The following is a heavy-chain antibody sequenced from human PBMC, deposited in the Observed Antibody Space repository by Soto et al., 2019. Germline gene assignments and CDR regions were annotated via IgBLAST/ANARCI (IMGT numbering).Heavy chain of an antibody. CDR2: IDPSDSYT. J-gene: IGHJ6*02. CDR3: ATLSRDGYNSRYGMDV. CDR1: GYNFTSYW. D-gene: IGHD5-12*01. V-gene: IGHV5-10-1*01. Sequence: GGSQKSSCKGSGYNFTSYWMSWVRQQPGKGLEWMGRIDPSDSYTNYSPSFQGHVTISADKSISTAYLQWSSLKASDTAMYYCATLSRDGYNSRYGMDVWGQGTTVTSP.